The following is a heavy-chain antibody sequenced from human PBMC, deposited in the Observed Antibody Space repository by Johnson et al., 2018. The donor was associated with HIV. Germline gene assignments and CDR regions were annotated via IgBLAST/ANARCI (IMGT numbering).Heavy chain of an antibody. CDR2: IKSNANSYTT. Sequence: DVQVVESGGGLVKPGGSLRLSCAASGFTFSNAWMSGVRQAPGKGLEWVGRIKSNANSYTTEYDAYVKGRFTNSRDDSTNSLYLQMNPLRAEDTPVYYCARGGEGELPDAFHIWGQGTMVTVSS. D-gene: IGHD1-26*01. CDR3: ARGGEGELPDAFHI. V-gene: IGHV3-15*05. CDR1: GFTFSNAW. J-gene: IGHJ3*02.